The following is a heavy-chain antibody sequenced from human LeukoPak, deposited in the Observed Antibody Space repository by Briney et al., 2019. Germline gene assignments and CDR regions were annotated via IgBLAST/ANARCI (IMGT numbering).Heavy chain of an antibody. V-gene: IGHV3-7*01. CDR3: ADPPSDF. Sequence: PGGSLRLSCATSGFNFNSKWMTWVRQAPGKGLEWVANINQDGSEKYHGDSVKGRFTISRDNAKSSLFLEMSSLRAADTAVYYCADPPSDFWGQGTLVAVSS. J-gene: IGHJ4*02. CDR1: GFNFNSKW. CDR2: INQDGSEK.